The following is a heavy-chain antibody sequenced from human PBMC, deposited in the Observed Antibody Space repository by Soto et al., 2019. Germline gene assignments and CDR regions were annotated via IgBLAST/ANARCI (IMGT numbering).Heavy chain of an antibody. D-gene: IGHD6-25*01. CDR3: ARQHRLIKVISALDN. Sequence: PGGSLRLSCVASGFTFNKHALAWVRQAPGKGLEWVSAISGSGSSTYDSDSVKGRFTISRDNSNNTLYLQMNSLRAEDTAIYYCARQHRLIKVISALDNWGQATPVTVSS. V-gene: IGHV3-23*01. J-gene: IGHJ4*02. CDR2: ISGSGSST. CDR1: GFTFNKHA.